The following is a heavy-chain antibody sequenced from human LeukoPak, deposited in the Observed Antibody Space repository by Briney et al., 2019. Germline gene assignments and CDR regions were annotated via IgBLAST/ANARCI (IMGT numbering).Heavy chain of an antibody. J-gene: IGHJ4*02. CDR1: GFTFSRYW. CDR3: ARDANGDYVKNPFDY. D-gene: IGHD4-17*01. Sequence: GGSLRLSCAGSGFTFSRYWMTWVRQAPGKGLEWVANINKDGSDEYYVDSVKGRFTISRDNAKNSLYLQMNSLRAEDTAVYYCARDANGDYVKNPFDYWGQGTLVTVSS. V-gene: IGHV3-7*01. CDR2: INKDGSDE.